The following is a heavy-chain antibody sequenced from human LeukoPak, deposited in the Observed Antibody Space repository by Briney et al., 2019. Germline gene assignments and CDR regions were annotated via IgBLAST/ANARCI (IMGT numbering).Heavy chain of an antibody. Sequence: QPGGSLRLSCAASGFTFSSYGMHWVRQAPGKGLEWVALIWFDGTNEYYADSVKGRLTISRDNSKSTLYLQMNSLSADDTALYYCARDYGSGMDVWGQGTTVTVSS. D-gene: IGHD6-19*01. J-gene: IGHJ6*02. CDR1: GFTFSSYG. V-gene: IGHV3-33*01. CDR2: IWFDGTNE. CDR3: ARDYGSGMDV.